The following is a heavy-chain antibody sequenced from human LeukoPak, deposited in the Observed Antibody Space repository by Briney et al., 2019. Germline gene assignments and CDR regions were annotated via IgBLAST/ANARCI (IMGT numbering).Heavy chain of an antibody. CDR3: ARTGGGSSSVYYYGMDV. V-gene: IGHV4-4*07. D-gene: IGHD6-6*01. Sequence: PSETLSLTCTVSGGSISSYYWSWIRQPAGKGLEWIGRIYTSGSTNYNPSPKSRVTMSVDTSKNQSSLKLSSVTAADTAVYYCARTGGGSSSVYYYGMDVWGQGTTVTVSS. CDR1: GGSISSYY. CDR2: IYTSGST. J-gene: IGHJ6*02.